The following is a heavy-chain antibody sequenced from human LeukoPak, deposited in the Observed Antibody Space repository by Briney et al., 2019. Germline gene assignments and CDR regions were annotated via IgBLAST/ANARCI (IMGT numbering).Heavy chain of an antibody. J-gene: IGHJ4*02. V-gene: IGHV1-18*01. D-gene: IGHD5-18*01. CDR1: GYSFTSYG. CDR2: IRTDNGNT. Sequence: ASVKVSCKASGYSFTSYGINWVRQAPGHGLEWMGWIRTDNGNTDYAQKLQGRGTMTPDTSTITASRELRSLRAEDTAVYYCATGYSYGYGPLDYWGQGTLVTVSS. CDR3: ATGYSYGYGPLDY.